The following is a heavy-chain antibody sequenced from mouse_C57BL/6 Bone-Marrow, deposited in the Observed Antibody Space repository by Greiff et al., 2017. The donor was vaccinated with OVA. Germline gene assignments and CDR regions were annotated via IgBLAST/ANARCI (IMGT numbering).Heavy chain of an antibody. Sequence: QVQLQQPGAELVKPGASVKLSCKASGYTFTSYWMQWVKQRPGQGLEWIGEIDPSDSYTNYNQKFKGKATLTVDTSSSTAYMQLSSLTSEDSAVYYCARGGGSSGLFDYWGQGTTRTVSS. CDR2: IDPSDSYT. D-gene: IGHD3-2*02. CDR1: GYTFTSYW. J-gene: IGHJ2*01. CDR3: ARGGGSSGLFDY. V-gene: IGHV1-50*01.